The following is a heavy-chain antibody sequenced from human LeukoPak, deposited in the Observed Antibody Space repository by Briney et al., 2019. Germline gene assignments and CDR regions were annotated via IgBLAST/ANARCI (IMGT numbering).Heavy chain of an antibody. CDR3: ATHKGGLLLFDY. V-gene: IGHV3-23*01. CDR1: GFTFSSYA. Sequence: GGSLRLSCAASGFTFSSYAMSWVRQAPGKGLEWVSAISGSGVSTYYADSVKGRFTISRDNSKNTLYLQMNSLRAEDTAVYYCATHKGGLLLFDYWGQGTLVTVSS. CDR2: ISGSGVST. J-gene: IGHJ4*02. D-gene: IGHD1-26*01.